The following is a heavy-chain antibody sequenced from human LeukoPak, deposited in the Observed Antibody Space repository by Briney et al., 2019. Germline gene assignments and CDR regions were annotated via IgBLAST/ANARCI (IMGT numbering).Heavy chain of an antibody. J-gene: IGHJ3*02. CDR2: ISGSGGGT. CDR1: GFTFSTYA. D-gene: IGHD3-3*01. CDR3: ARARNTIFGLRENAFDI. V-gene: IGHV3-23*01. Sequence: PGGSLRLSCAASGFTFSTYAMSWVRQAAGKGLEWVSLISGSGGGTYYADSVKGRFTISRDNSKNTLYLQMNSLRAEDTAVYYCARARNTIFGLRENAFDIWGQGTMVTVSS.